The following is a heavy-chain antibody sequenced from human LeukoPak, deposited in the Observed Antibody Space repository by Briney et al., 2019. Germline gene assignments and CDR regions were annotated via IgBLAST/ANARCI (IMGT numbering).Heavy chain of an antibody. J-gene: IGHJ4*02. D-gene: IGHD6-13*01. Sequence: SETLSLTCTVSGDSISSDYWSWIRQPPGKGLEWIGYFYNSGSPNYNRSLKSRVTISGDTSKNEFSLRLTSVTAADTAVYYCATHGTQLVIGHWGQGALVTVSS. CDR3: ATHGTQLVIGH. CDR1: GDSISSDY. CDR2: FYNSGSP. V-gene: IGHV4-59*08.